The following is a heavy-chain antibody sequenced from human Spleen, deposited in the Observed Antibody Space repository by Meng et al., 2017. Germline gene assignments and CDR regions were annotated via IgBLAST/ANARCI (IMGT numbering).Heavy chain of an antibody. Sequence: SVKVSCKASGGTFSSYAISWVRQAPGQGLEWMGGIIPIFGTANYAQKFQGRVTITADESTSTAYMELSSLRSEDTAQYYCARRNLGQWLSYRPFDYWGQGTLVAVSS. D-gene: IGHD6-19*01. V-gene: IGHV1-69*13. CDR2: IIPIFGTA. CDR3: ARRNLGQWLSYRPFDY. CDR1: GGTFSSYA. J-gene: IGHJ4*02.